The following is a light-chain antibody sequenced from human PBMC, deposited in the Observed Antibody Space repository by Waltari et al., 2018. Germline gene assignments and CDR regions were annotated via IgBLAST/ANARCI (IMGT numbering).Light chain of an antibody. CDR2: SAT. J-gene: IGKJ4*02. V-gene: IGKV1-39*01. CDR1: QPISRY. CDR3: LQTYSRLT. Sequence: DTQMTQSPSSLSASVGHTVSITCRASQPISRYLNWYQQKPGKAPKLLIYSATSLQSGVPSRFSGSGDATDFTLTISSLQPEDSATYYWLQTYSRLTFGGGTKVQI.